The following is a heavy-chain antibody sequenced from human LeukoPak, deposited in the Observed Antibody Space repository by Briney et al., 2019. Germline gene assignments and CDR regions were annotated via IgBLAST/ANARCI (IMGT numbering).Heavy chain of an antibody. V-gene: IGHV4-59*01. CDR3: AREVRTYSSSSGYYYYGMDV. Sequence: PSGTLSLTCTVSGGSISSYYWSWIRQPPGKGLEWIGYIYYSGSTNYNPSLKSRVTISVDTSKNQFSLKLSSVTAADTAVYYCAREVRTYSSSSGYYYYGMDVWGQGTTVTVSS. J-gene: IGHJ6*02. D-gene: IGHD6-6*01. CDR2: IYYSGST. CDR1: GGSISSYY.